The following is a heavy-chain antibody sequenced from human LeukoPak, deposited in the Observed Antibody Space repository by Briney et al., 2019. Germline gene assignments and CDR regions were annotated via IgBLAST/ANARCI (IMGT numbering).Heavy chain of an antibody. CDR3: ARDSYYAIDQ. CDR2: IHIDGIST. D-gene: IGHD3-10*01. Sequence: GESLRLSCEASGFSFSTSWIHWVRQAPGRVRVLFSRIHIDGISTIYADSVKGRFTMYRDNAKNTLYLQMNGLRYEDTAVYYCARDSYYAIDQWGQGTLVIVSS. J-gene: IGHJ4*02. CDR1: GFSFSTSW. V-gene: IGHV3-74*01.